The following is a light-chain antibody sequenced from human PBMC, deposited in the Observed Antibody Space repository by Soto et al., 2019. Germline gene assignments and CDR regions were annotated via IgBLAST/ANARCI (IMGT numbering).Light chain of an antibody. CDR3: CSYVDSSTSYV. CDR1: SSDVGSYNL. CDR2: EGS. J-gene: IGLJ1*01. Sequence: QSALTQPASVSGSPGQSITISCTGTSSDVGSYNLVSWYQQHPGKAPKLIIYEGSKRPSGVSDRFSGSKSGNTASLTISGLQAEDEADYYCCSYVDSSTSYVFGTGTKVTVL. V-gene: IGLV2-23*01.